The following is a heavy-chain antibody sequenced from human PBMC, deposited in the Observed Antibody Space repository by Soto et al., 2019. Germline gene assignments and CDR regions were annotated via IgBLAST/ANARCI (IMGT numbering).Heavy chain of an antibody. CDR1: GGSISSYY. V-gene: IGHV4-59*08. Sequence: SETLSLTCTVSGGSISSYYWSWIRQPPGKGLEWIGYIFSSGSTKYTPSLKICVPFSVATSKNLFSLKLSFLPAADPAVYYCASRYGFFFDYWGQETLVTVPS. D-gene: IGHD5-18*01. J-gene: IGHJ4*02. CDR2: IFSSGST. CDR3: ASRYGFFFDY.